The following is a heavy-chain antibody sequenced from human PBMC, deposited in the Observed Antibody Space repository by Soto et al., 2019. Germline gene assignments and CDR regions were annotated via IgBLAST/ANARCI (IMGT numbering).Heavy chain of an antibody. Sequence: QVQLVQSGAEVKKPGASVKVSCKASGYTFTSYDINWVRQATGQGLEWMGWMNPNSGNTGYAQKFQGRVTMTRNTSRSTADRELSSLGAEDTAVYYCARGRGGLQADFDYWGQGTLVTVSS. V-gene: IGHV1-8*01. D-gene: IGHD5-12*01. CDR3: ARGRGGLQADFDY. CDR2: MNPNSGNT. CDR1: GYTFTSYD. J-gene: IGHJ4*02.